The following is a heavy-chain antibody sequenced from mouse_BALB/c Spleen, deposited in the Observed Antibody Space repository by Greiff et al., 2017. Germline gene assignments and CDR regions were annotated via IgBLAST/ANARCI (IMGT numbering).Heavy chain of an antibody. D-gene: IGHD2-4*01. V-gene: IGHV1-7*01. J-gene: IGHJ3*01. CDR3: ARFDYEAWFAY. Sequence: VQLQQSGAELAKPGASVKMSCKASGYTFTSYWMHWVKQRPGQGLEWIGYINPSTGYTEYNQKFKDKATLTADKSSSTAYMQLSSLTSEDSAVYYCARFDYEAWFAYWGQGTLVTVSA. CDR2: INPSTGYT. CDR1: GYTFTSYW.